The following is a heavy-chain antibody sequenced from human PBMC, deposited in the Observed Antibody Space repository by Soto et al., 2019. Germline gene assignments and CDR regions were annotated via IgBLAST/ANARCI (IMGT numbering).Heavy chain of an antibody. V-gene: IGHV3-9*01. CDR3: AKARSSNWGADAFDI. J-gene: IGHJ3*02. CDR1: GFTFDDYA. D-gene: IGHD7-27*01. Sequence: GGSLRLSCAASGFTFDDYAMHWVRQTPGKGLEWVSGISWTSGNIGYADSVKGGFTISRDNAKNSLYLQINSMRAADTDLYYCAKARSSNWGADAFDIWGQGTMVTVSS. CDR2: ISWTSGNI.